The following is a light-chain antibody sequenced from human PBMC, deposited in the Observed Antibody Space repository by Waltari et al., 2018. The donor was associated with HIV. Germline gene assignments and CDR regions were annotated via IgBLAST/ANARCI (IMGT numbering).Light chain of an antibody. CDR3: QQTNSFPIT. CDR2: VAS. CDR1: QGISTW. J-gene: IGKJ2*01. V-gene: IGKV1-12*01. Sequence: DVQLTQSPRSLSASIGDRLTITCRASQGISTWLAWYRQIPGNVPELLIYVASTFKSGVPSRFSGSGSGTNFSPTISGLQPEDVATYFGQQTNSFPITFGLGT.